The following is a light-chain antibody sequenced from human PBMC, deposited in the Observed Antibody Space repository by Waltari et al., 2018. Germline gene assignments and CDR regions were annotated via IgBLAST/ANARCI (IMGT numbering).Light chain of an antibody. CDR2: GVT. V-gene: IGLV2-23*02. CDR3: SSYAGDNIVV. Sequence: QSALTQPASVSGSLGQSITISCTGTNSDVGSYNVVSWHQQHPGKAPKLLLDGVTKQPAGVSARVSGSKSGNTASMTIAGLQAEDEADYYCSSYAGDNIVVFGGGTRLTVV. J-gene: IGLJ2*01. CDR1: NSDVGSYNV.